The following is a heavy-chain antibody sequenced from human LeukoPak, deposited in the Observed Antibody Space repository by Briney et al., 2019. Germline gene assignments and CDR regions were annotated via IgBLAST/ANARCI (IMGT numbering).Heavy chain of an antibody. CDR2: ITSSSSTI. J-gene: IGHJ4*02. CDR1: GFTFRNYE. V-gene: IGHV3-48*03. CDR3: ARGPSVGSGWSPDY. Sequence: PGGSLRLSCAASGFTFRNYEMNWVRQAPGKGLEWVSYITSSSSTIYYADSVKGRFTISRDNAKNSLYLQMNSLRAEDTAVYYCARGPSVGSGWSPDYWGLGTLVTVSS. D-gene: IGHD6-19*01.